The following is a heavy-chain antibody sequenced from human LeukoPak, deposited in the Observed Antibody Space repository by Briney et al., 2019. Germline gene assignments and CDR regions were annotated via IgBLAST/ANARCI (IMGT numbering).Heavy chain of an antibody. V-gene: IGHV4-39*07. CDR1: GGSISSSSYY. Sequence: PSETLSLTCTVSGGSISSSSYYWGWIRQPPGKGLEWIGYIYHSGSTYYNPSLKSRVTISVDRSKNQFSLKLSSVTAADTAVYYCARVPIAAAAFDIWGQGTMVTVSS. CDR3: ARVPIAAAAFDI. CDR2: IYHSGST. D-gene: IGHD6-13*01. J-gene: IGHJ3*02.